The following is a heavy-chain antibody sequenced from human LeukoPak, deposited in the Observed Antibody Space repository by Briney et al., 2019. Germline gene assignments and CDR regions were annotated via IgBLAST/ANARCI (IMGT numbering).Heavy chain of an antibody. CDR3: AREVGYCSGGTCHRDPY. D-gene: IGHD2-15*01. CDR1: GDSVSSNSVA. J-gene: IGHJ4*02. Sequence: SQTLSLTCAISGDSVSSNSVAWNWVRQSPSRGLEWLGRTYYMSKWYNDYAVFVKSRITINPDTSKNQFSLQLNSVTPEDTAVYYCAREVGYCSGGTCHRDPYWGQGTLVTVSS. V-gene: IGHV6-1*01. CDR2: TYYMSKWYN.